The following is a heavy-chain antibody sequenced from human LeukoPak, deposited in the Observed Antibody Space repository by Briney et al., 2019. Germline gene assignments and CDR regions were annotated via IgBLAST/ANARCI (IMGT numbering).Heavy chain of an antibody. Sequence: GASVKVSCKASGYTFTSYGISWVRQAPGQGLEWMGWISAYNGNTNYAQKLQGRVTMTTDTSTSTAYMELRSLRSDDTAVYYCARVRIGDSSGYLIDYWGQGTLVTVSS. CDR3: ARVRIGDSSGYLIDY. CDR2: ISAYNGNT. D-gene: IGHD3-22*01. J-gene: IGHJ4*02. V-gene: IGHV1-18*01. CDR1: GYTFTSYG.